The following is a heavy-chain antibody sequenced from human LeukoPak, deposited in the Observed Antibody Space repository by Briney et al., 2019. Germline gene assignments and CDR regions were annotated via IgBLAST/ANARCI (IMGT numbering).Heavy chain of an antibody. Sequence: SETLSLTCAVYGGSFSGYYWSWIRQPPGKGLEWIGEINHSGSTNYNPSLKSRVTISVDTSKNQFSLKLSSVTAADTAVYYCARDRYIQLWLRVLDYWGQGTLVTVSP. CDR1: GGSFSGYY. D-gene: IGHD5-18*01. CDR3: ARDRYIQLWLRVLDY. J-gene: IGHJ4*02. V-gene: IGHV4-34*01. CDR2: INHSGST.